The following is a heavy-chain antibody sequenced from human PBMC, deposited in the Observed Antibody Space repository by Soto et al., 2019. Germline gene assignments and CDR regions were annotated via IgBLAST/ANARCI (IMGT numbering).Heavy chain of an antibody. J-gene: IGHJ4*02. Sequence: EVQLLESGGDLVQPGGSLRLSCAASGFTFINYAMSWVRQAPGLGLEWVSSISDSGGRADYADSVRGRFTISRDNSKKTLSLQMNSLRVDDTAIYYCAKYYASGSYYHFDSWGQGTLVTVSS. D-gene: IGHD3-10*01. V-gene: IGHV3-23*01. CDR3: AKYYASGSYYHFDS. CDR1: GFTFINYA. CDR2: ISDSGGRA.